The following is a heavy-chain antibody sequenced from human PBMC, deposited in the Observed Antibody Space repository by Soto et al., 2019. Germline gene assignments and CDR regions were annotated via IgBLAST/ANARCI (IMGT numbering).Heavy chain of an antibody. CDR3: ASSSPGYSYGLYYFDY. CDR2: ISGSGGST. CDR1: GFTFSSYA. J-gene: IGHJ4*02. Sequence: EVQLLESGGGLVQPAGSLRLSCAASGFTFSSYAMSWVRQAPGKGLEWVSAISGSGGSTYYADSVKGRFTISRDNSKNSLYLQMNSLRAQDTAVYYCASSSPGYSYGLYYFDYWGQGTLVTVSS. V-gene: IGHV3-23*01. D-gene: IGHD5-18*01.